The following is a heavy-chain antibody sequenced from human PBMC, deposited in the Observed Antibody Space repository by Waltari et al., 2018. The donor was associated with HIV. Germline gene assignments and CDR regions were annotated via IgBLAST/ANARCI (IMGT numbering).Heavy chain of an antibody. CDR3: ARVVYWYFDL. V-gene: IGHV4-31*03. CDR1: GDSINSGNYY. CDR2: GYDRGGA. J-gene: IGHJ2*01. Sequence: QVQLQESGPGLVKPSQTLSLTCTVSGDSINSGNYYWAWIRQHPEKGLEWIGFGYDRGGAFSNPSFKSRATISGDTSKNQFSLTLTSMTAADTAVYYCARVVYWYFDLWGRGALVTVSS.